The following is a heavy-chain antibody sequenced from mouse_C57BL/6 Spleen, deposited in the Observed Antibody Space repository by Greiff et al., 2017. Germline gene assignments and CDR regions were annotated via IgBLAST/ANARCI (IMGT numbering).Heavy chain of an antibody. J-gene: IGHJ4*01. Sequence: QVQLQQPGAELVRPGTSVKLSCKASGYTFTSYWMHWVKQRPGQGLEWIGVIDPSDSYTNYNQKFKGKATLTVDTSSSTAYMQLSSLTSADSAVYYCARTRLKAYAMDYWGQGTSVTVSS. CDR2: IDPSDSYT. CDR1: GYTFTSYW. D-gene: IGHD1-3*01. CDR3: ARTRLKAYAMDY. V-gene: IGHV1-59*01.